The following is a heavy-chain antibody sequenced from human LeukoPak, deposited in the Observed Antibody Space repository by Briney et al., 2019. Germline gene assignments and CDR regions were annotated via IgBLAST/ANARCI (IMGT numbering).Heavy chain of an antibody. V-gene: IGHV4-34*01. CDR1: GGSFSGYY. D-gene: IGHD3-10*01. CDR2: INQSGST. Sequence: SETLSLTCVVHGGSFSGYYWNWIRQPPGKGLEWFGEINQSGSTNHNPSLKSRVTISVDTSKNQFSLNLNSVTAADTAAYYCARGVFGRFDPWGQGTLVTVSS. J-gene: IGHJ5*02. CDR3: ARGVFGRFDP.